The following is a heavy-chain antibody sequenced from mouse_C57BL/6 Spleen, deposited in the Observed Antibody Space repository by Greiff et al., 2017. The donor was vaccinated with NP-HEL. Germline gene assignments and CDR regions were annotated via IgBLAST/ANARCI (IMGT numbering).Heavy chain of an antibody. CDR2: INPNNGGT. D-gene: IGHD3-2*02. CDR3: ARGETAQATFAY. V-gene: IGHV1-26*01. J-gene: IGHJ3*01. CDR1: GYTFTDYY. Sequence: VQLQQSGPELVKPGASVKISCKASGYTFTDYYMNWVKQSHGKSLEWIGDINPNNGGTSYNQKFKGKATLTVDKSSSTAYMELRSLTSEDSAVYYCARGETAQATFAYWGQGTLVTVSA.